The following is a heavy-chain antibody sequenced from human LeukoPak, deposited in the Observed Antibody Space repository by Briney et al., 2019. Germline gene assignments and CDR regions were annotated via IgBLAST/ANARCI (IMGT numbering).Heavy chain of an antibody. CDR2: MHPGNGNT. J-gene: IGHJ4*02. D-gene: IGHD2-15*01. V-gene: IGHV1-2*02. CDR1: GYRFISNY. Sequence: ASVKVSCKASGYRFISNYIQWVRQAPGLGPEWMGWMHPGNGNTSYAEKFQGRVTMTRDTSINTAYMDLSSLRSDDTAVYYRAREGSYCVGGHCYSFDFWGQGTLITVSS. CDR3: AREGSYCVGGHCYSFDF.